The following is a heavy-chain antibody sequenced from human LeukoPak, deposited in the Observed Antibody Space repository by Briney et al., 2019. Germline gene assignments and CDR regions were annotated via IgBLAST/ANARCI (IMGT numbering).Heavy chain of an antibody. CDR3: AKEPRYSHALDYFDY. D-gene: IGHD5-18*01. V-gene: IGHV3-23*01. Sequence: GGSLRLSCAASGFTFSSYAMNWVRQAPGKGLEWVSAISGSGGSTYYADSVKGRFTISRDNSKNTLYLLMNSLRAEDTAVYYCAKEPRYSHALDYFDYWGQGTLVTVSS. CDR1: GFTFSSYA. J-gene: IGHJ4*02. CDR2: ISGSGGST.